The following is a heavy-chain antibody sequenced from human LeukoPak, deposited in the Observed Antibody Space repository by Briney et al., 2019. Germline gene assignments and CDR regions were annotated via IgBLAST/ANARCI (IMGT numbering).Heavy chain of an antibody. Sequence: GGSLRLSCAASGFTFSSYAMSWVRQAPGKGLEWVSAISGSGGSTYYADSVKGRFTISRDNSKNTLYLQMNSLRAEDTAVYYCAKGSSGWYFANYCGMDVWGQGTTVTVSS. J-gene: IGHJ6*02. CDR3: AKGSSGWYFANYCGMDV. D-gene: IGHD6-19*01. CDR1: GFTFSSYA. CDR2: ISGSGGST. V-gene: IGHV3-23*01.